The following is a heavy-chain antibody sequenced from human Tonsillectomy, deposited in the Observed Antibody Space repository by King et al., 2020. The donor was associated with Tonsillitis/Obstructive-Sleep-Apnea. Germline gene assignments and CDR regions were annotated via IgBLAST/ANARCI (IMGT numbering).Heavy chain of an antibody. CDR2: IWYDGSQK. Sequence: QLVQSGGGVVQPGRSLRLSCEASGFTFSNYGMHWVLQAPGKGLEWVALIWYDGSQKYYADSVKGRFTISRDNSKNTLYLQMNSLRADDTAVYFCARARVLKGGFDPWGQGTLVTVSS. J-gene: IGHJ5*02. CDR3: ARARVLKGGFDP. D-gene: IGHD1-26*01. CDR1: GFTFSNYG. V-gene: IGHV3-33*01.